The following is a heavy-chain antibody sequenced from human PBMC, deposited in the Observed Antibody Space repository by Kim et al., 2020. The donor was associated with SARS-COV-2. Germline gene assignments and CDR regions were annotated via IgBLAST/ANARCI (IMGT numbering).Heavy chain of an antibody. CDR3: ARDQEWLDVLPPYKDITWYYYGMDV. CDR2: INSDGSST. V-gene: IGHV3-74*01. CDR1: GFTFSSYW. J-gene: IGHJ6*02. Sequence: GGSLRLSCAASGFTFSSYWMHWVRQAPGKGLVWVSRINSDGSSTSYADSVKGRFTISRDNAKNTLYLQMNSLRAEDTAVYYCARDQEWLDVLPPYKDITWYYYGMDVWGQGTTVTVSS. D-gene: IGHD6-19*01.